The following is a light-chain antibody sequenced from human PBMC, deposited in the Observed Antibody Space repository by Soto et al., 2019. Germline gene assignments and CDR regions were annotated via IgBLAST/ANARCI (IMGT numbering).Light chain of an antibody. Sequence: QSVLTQPASVSGSPGQSITISCTGTSSDVGGYNYVSWYQHHPGKAPKLIIYDVTNRPSGVSNPFSGSKSGNTASLTISGLRLGDGADYYSSSYTTSNTPQIAFGPGPKFTFL. CDR3: SSYTTSNTPQIA. J-gene: IGLJ1*01. V-gene: IGLV2-14*03. CDR2: DVT. CDR1: SSDVGGYNY.